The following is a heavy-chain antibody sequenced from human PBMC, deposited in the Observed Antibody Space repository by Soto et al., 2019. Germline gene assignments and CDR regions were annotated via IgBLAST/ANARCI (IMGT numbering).Heavy chain of an antibody. Sequence: SETLSLTCTVFGGSVSIGDYLWSWIRQRPGKGLEWIGYIHDSGNTYYNPSLKSRVTISLDTSRNQFSLKVTSMTAADTAVYFCARARGGDSGDYASLFDRWGQGNLVTVSS. CDR3: ARARGGDSGDYASLFDR. CDR2: IHDSGNT. CDR1: GGSVSIGDYL. J-gene: IGHJ5*02. V-gene: IGHV4-30-4*01. D-gene: IGHD4-17*01.